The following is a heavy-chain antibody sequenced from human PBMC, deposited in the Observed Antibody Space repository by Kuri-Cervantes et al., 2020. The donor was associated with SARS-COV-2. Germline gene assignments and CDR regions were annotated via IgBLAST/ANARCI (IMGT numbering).Heavy chain of an antibody. CDR2: IYYSGGT. D-gene: IGHD6-13*01. Sequence: SETLSLTCTASGGSISSYYWSWIRQPPRKGLEWIGYIYYSGGTNYNPSLKSRFTISVDTSKNQFSLKLSSVTAADTAVYYCARAGYSSSWYYYYYYYMDVWGKGTTVTVSS. CDR1: GGSISSYY. V-gene: IGHV4-59*01. J-gene: IGHJ6*03. CDR3: ARAGYSSSWYYYYYYYMDV.